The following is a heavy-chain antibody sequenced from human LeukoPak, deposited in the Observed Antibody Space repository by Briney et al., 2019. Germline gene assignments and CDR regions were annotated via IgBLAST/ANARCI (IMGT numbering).Heavy chain of an antibody. CDR1: GFTFSSYA. CDR2: ISGSGGST. V-gene: IGHV3-23*01. D-gene: IGHD2-15*01. Sequence: GGSLRLSCAASGFTFSSYAISWVRQAPGKGLEWVSAISGSGGSTYYADSVKGRFTISRDNSKNTLYLQMNSLRAEDTAVYYCAKSFGCSGGSCYSDAFDIWGPGKMVTVSS. J-gene: IGHJ3*02. CDR3: AKSFGCSGGSCYSDAFDI.